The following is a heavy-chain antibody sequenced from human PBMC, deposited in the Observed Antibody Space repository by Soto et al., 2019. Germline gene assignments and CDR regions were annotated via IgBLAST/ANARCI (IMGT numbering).Heavy chain of an antibody. CDR2: IYYSGST. D-gene: IGHD4-4*01. CDR3: ARKFTVTTGFDY. V-gene: IGHV4-39*07. CDR1: SGSISSTIYS. J-gene: IGHJ4*02. Sequence: SETLSLTCTVSSGSISSTIYSWDWIRQPPGKGLEWIGSIYYSGSTYYNPSLKSRVTISVDTSKNQFSLTLSSVTAADTAVYYCARKFTVTTGFDYWGQGTLVTVSS.